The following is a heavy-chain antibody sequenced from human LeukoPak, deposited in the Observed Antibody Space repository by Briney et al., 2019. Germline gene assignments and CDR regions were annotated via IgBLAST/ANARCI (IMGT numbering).Heavy chain of an antibody. CDR1: GGSISSYY. CDR2: LYVSGAT. CDR3: ARQSRTTVTTFDYYYYGMDV. V-gene: IGHV4-4*07. Sequence: SETLSLTCSVSGGSISSYYWNWIRQSAGKGLEWIGRLYVSGATDYNPSLESRVTISVDTSKNQFSLKLSSVTAADTAVYYCARQSRTTVTTFDYYYYGMDVWGQGTTVTVSS. D-gene: IGHD4-17*01. J-gene: IGHJ6*02.